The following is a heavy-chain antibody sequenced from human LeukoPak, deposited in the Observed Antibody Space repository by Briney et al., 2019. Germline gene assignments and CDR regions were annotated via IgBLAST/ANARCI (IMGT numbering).Heavy chain of an antibody. CDR1: GGSISSSSYY. D-gene: IGHD2-2*01. CDR2: IYYSGST. V-gene: IGHV4-39*01. Sequence: KPSETLSLTCTVSGGSISSSSYYWGWIRQPPGKGLEWIGSIYYSGSTYYNPSLKSRVTISVDTSKNQFSLKLSSVTAADTAVYYCARLGYCSSTSCSYFDYWGQGTLVTVSS. CDR3: ARLGYCSSTSCSYFDY. J-gene: IGHJ4*02.